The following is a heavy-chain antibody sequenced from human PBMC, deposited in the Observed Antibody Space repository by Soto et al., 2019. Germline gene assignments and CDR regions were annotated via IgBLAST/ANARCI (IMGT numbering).Heavy chain of an antibody. CDR1: GGSFSGYD. D-gene: IGHD6-13*01. Sequence: SETLSLTCAVYGGSFSGYDWSWIRQPPGKGLEWIGEINHSGSTNYNPSLKSRVTISVDTSKSQFSLKLSSVTAADTAVYYCARGRLAAAGRSWFDPWGQGTLVTVSS. CDR3: ARGRLAAAGRSWFDP. J-gene: IGHJ5*02. V-gene: IGHV4-34*01. CDR2: INHSGST.